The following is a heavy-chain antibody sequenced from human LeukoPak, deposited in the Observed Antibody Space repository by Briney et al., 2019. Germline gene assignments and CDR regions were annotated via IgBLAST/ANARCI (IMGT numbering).Heavy chain of an antibody. D-gene: IGHD1-26*01. V-gene: IGHV3-48*03. CDR3: VVHSATSCY. Sequence: GGSLRLSCAASGFTFISYAMSWVRQAPGKGLEWISYITTSGTSTYYADSVKGRFTISRDNGKTALSLQMNSLRAEDTAVYYCVVHSATSCYWGQGTLVTVSS. CDR2: ITTSGTST. J-gene: IGHJ4*02. CDR1: GFTFISYA.